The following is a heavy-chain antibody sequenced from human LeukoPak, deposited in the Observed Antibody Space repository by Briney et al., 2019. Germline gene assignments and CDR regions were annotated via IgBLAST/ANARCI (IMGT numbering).Heavy chain of an antibody. CDR2: INPNSGGT. CDR3: ARGLYAHRYYYYMGV. J-gene: IGHJ6*03. Sequence: ASVKVSCKASGYTFTGYYMHWVRQAPGQGLEWMGWINPNSGGTNYAQKFQGRVTMTRDTSISTAYMELSRLRSDDTAVYYCARGLYAHRYYYYMGVWGKGTTVTVSS. D-gene: IGHD5/OR15-5a*01. CDR1: GYTFTGYY. V-gene: IGHV1-2*02.